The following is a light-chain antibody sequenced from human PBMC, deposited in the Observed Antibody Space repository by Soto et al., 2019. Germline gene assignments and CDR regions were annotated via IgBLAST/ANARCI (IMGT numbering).Light chain of an antibody. CDR1: QSLFYSSNNKDY. CDR3: QQYYSSPTWT. Sequence: DIVMTQSPDSLAVSLGERATINCKSSQSLFYSSNNKDYLAWYQQKPGQPPKLLIYWASIRESGVPDRFSGSGSGTDFTLTISSLQAEDVAVYYCQQYYSSPTWTFGQGTKVDI. J-gene: IGKJ1*01. V-gene: IGKV4-1*01. CDR2: WAS.